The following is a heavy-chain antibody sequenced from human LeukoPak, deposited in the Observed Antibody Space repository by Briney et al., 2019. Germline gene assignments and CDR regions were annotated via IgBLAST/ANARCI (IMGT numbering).Heavy chain of an antibody. CDR1: GFTFSNSW. D-gene: IGHD3-22*01. CDR2: MNSDGSTT. Sequence: GGSLRLSCAASGFTFSNSWMHWVRQAPGNGLVWVSRMNSDGSTTNYADSVMGRFTISRDNAKNTLFLQINSLRAEDTAVYYCARANYYRFDYWGQGTLVTVSS. V-gene: IGHV3-74*01. J-gene: IGHJ4*02. CDR3: ARANYYRFDY.